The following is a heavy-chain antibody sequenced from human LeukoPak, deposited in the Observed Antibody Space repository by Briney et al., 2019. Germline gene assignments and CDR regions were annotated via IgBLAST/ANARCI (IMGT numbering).Heavy chain of an antibody. CDR3: ARGSSSWSPIDY. J-gene: IGHJ4*02. D-gene: IGHD6-13*01. CDR1: GYTFTGYY. CDR2: INPNSGGT. Sequence: AAVKVSCKASGYTFTGYYMHWVRQAPGQGLEWMGWINPNSGGTNYAQKFQGWVTMTRDTSISTAYMELSRLRSDDTAVYYCARGSSSWSPIDYWGQGTLVTVSS. V-gene: IGHV1-2*04.